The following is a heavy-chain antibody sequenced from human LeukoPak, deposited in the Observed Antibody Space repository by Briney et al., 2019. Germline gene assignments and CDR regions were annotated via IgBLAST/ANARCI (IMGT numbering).Heavy chain of an antibody. V-gene: IGHV1-18*01. J-gene: IGHJ4*02. CDR1: GYTFTSYG. D-gene: IGHD3-22*01. CDR2: ISAYNGNT. Sequence: GASVKVSCKASGYTFTSYGISWVRQAPGQGLEWMGWISAYNGNTNYAQKLQGRVTMTTDTSTSTACMELRSLRADDTAVYYCARDSYYYDSSGYWDLDYWGQGTLVTVSS. CDR3: ARDSYYYDSSGYWDLDY.